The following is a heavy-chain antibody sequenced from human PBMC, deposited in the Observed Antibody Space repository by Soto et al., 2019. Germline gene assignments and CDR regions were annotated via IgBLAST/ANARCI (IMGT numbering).Heavy chain of an antibody. V-gene: IGHV3-33*01. CDR1: GFTFSSYG. Sequence: PGGSLRLSCAASGFTFSSYGMHWVRQAPGKGLEWVAVIWYDGSNKYYADSVKGRFTISRDNSKNTLYLQMNSLRAEDTAVYYCARIRASGYCSGGSCDDAFDIWGQGTMVTVSS. CDR2: IWYDGSNK. CDR3: ARIRASGYCSGGSCDDAFDI. D-gene: IGHD2-15*01. J-gene: IGHJ3*02.